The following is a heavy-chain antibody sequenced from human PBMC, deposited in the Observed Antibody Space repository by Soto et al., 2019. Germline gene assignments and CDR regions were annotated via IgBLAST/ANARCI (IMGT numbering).Heavy chain of an antibody. CDR1: GFTFSSYG. J-gene: IGHJ1*01. V-gene: IGHV3-30*18. CDR3: AKDLGGIAVAGTGYFQH. D-gene: IGHD6-19*01. CDR2: ISYDGSNK. Sequence: GGSLRLSCAASGFTFSSYGMHWVRQAPGKGLEWVAVISYDGSNKYYADSVKGRFTISRDNSKNTLYLQMNSLRAEDTAVYYCAKDLGGIAVAGTGYFQHWGQGTLVTVSS.